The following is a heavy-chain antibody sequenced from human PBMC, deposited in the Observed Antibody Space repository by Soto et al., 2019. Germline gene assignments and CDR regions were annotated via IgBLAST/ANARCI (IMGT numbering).Heavy chain of an antibody. CDR1: GVPFSSYW. CDR3: ASGQWLAPFDY. CDR2: IKQDGSEK. Sequence: PGGSLRLSCAASGVPFSSYWMSWVRQAPGKGLEWVANIKQDGSEKYYVDSVKGRFTISRDNAKNSLYLQMNSLRAEDTAVYYCASGQWLAPFDYWGQGTLVTVSS. J-gene: IGHJ4*02. D-gene: IGHD6-19*01. V-gene: IGHV3-7*01.